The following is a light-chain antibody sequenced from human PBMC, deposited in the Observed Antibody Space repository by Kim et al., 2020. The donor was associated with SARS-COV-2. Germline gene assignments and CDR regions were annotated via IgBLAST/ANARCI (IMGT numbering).Light chain of an antibody. J-gene: IGKJ1*01. Sequence: SASVGARVTIPCRASQSISDWLALYQQKPGKAPNLLIYKASNLQSGVPSRFSGSGSGTEFTLTISSLQPDDSATYYCQQSHTYWTFGQGTKVDIK. V-gene: IGKV1-5*03. CDR3: QQSHTYWT. CDR1: QSISDW. CDR2: KAS.